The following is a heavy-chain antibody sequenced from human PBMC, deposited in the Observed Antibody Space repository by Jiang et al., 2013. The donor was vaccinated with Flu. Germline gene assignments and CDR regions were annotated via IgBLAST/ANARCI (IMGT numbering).Heavy chain of an antibody. D-gene: IGHD3-10*01. Sequence: QLLESGGGLVKPGGSLRLSCAASGFTFSNAWMNWVRQAPGKGLEWVGRIKSETDGATTNHAAPVKGRFTVSRDDSKNTLYLQMNSLKTEDTAVYYCTPQLPGFGDLIGDYFDYWGQGTLVTVSS. V-gene: IGHV3-15*07. J-gene: IGHJ4*02. CDR2: IKSETDGATT. CDR1: GFTFSNAW. CDR3: TPQLPGFGDLIGDYFDY.